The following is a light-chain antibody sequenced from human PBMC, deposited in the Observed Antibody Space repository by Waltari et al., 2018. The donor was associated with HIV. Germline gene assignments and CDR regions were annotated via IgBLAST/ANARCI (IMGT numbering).Light chain of an antibody. CDR2: GAS. CDR1: QSVSSN. Sequence: EIVMTQSPATLSVSPGERATLSCRASQSVSSNLAWYQQKPGQAPRLHIYGASTRATGIPARFSGSGSGTEFTLTISSLQSEDFAVYYCQQYNNWPSFTFGPGTKVDIK. J-gene: IGKJ3*01. CDR3: QQYNNWPSFT. V-gene: IGKV3-15*01.